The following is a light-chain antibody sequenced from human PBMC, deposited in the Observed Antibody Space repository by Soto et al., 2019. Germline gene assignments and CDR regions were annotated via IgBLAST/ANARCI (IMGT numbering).Light chain of an antibody. CDR2: IAS. CDR3: QRYGRPPWT. Sequence: EIVLTQSPGTLSLFPGERATLSCRATQSVNSDYLAWYQQKPGQAPRLLIYIASRRATGIPDRFSGSGSGTDFTLTINRLETVDFVVYYFQRYGRPPWTFGQGTKVEIK. J-gene: IGKJ1*01. V-gene: IGKV3-20*01. CDR1: QSVNSDY.